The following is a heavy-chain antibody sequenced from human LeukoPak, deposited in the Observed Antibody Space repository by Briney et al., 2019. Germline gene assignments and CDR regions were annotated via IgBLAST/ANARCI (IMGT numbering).Heavy chain of an antibody. CDR2: IYTSGST. Sequence: SETLSLTCTVSGGSISSGSYYWSWIRQPAGKGLEWIGRIYTSGSTNYNPSLKSRVTISVDTSKNQFSLKLSSVTAADTAVYYCAREGCSSTSCYPAPFDYWGQGTLVTVSS. CDR1: GGSISSGSYY. J-gene: IGHJ4*02. V-gene: IGHV4-61*02. CDR3: AREGCSSTSCYPAPFDY. D-gene: IGHD2-2*01.